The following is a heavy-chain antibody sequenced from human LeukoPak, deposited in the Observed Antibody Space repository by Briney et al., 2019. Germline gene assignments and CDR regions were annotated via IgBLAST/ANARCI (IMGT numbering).Heavy chain of an antibody. Sequence: SETLSLTCTVSGGSVSSGSYYWSWIRQPPGKGLEWIGSIYYSGSTYYNPSLKSRVTISVDTSKNQFSLKLSSVTAADTAVYYCARIDAGAVTTRYSLYYYYGMDVWGQGTTVTVSS. CDR3: ARIDAGAVTTRYSLYYYYGMDV. V-gene: IGHV4-39*01. CDR2: IYYSGST. CDR1: GGSVSSGSYY. J-gene: IGHJ6*02. D-gene: IGHD4-17*01.